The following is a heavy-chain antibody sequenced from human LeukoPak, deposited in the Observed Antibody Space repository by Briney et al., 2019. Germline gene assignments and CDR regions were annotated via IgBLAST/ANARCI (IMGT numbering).Heavy chain of an antibody. D-gene: IGHD3-22*01. CDR2: ISVRSNYV. CDR1: GYTFSSYS. Sequence: GGSLRLSCLASGYTFSSYSINWVRQAPGKGLEWVSSISVRSNYVYYADSVRGRFRISRDDARDSLFLEMNSLRAEDAAVYYCVRLRRNSDTSGFYYYYDFWGQGTLVTVSS. J-gene: IGHJ4*02. V-gene: IGHV3-21*01. CDR3: VRLRRNSDTSGFYYYYDF.